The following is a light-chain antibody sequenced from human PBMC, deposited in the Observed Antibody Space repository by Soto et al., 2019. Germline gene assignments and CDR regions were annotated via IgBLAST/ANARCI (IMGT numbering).Light chain of an antibody. V-gene: IGKV3-20*01. Sequence: EIVLTQSPGTLSLSPGDRATLSCRASQIVSSSYLAWYQQKPGQAPRLLMYGASNRATGIPDRFSGSGSGTDFTLTIISLQPDDIATYYCQQYNTYWTFGQGTKVDI. CDR1: QIVSSSY. CDR3: QQYNTYWT. J-gene: IGKJ1*01. CDR2: GAS.